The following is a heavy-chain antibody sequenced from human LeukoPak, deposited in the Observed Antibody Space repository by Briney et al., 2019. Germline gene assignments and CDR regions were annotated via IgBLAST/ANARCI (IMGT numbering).Heavy chain of an antibody. CDR1: GGTFSSYA. J-gene: IGHJ4*02. CDR2: IIPIFGTA. V-gene: IGHV1-69*05. Sequence: ASVKVSCKASGGTFSSYAISWVRQAPGQGLEWMGRIIPIFGTANYAQKFQGRVTITTDESTSTAYMELSSLRSEDTAVYYCARDLVSLTGYLDYWGQGTLATVSS. D-gene: IGHD3-9*01. CDR3: ARDLVSLTGYLDY.